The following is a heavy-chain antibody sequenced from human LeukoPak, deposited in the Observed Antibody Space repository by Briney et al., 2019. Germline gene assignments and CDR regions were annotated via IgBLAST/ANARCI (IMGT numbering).Heavy chain of an antibody. CDR2: INTSGNT. CDR1: GDSISTYY. CDR3: ARDRLGFRVDV. V-gene: IGHV4-4*07. D-gene: IGHD3-10*01. Sequence: TSETLSLTCTVSGDSISTYYWSWIRQSAGKGLEWIGRINTSGNTNYNPSLKCRVTMSLDTSKNQFSLNLSSVTVADTAVYYCARDRLGFRVDVWGKGTTVTVSS. J-gene: IGHJ6*04.